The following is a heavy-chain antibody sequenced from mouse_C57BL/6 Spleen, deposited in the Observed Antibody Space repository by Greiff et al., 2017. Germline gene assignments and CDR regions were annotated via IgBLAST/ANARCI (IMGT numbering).Heavy chain of an antibody. V-gene: IGHV1-52*01. J-gene: IGHJ1*03. CDR2: IDPSDSET. CDR1: GYTFTSYW. Sequence: QVQLQQSGAELVRPGSSVKLSCKASGYTFTSYWMHWVKQRPIQGLEWIGNIDPSDSETHYNQKFKDKATLTVDKSSSTAYMQLSSLTSEDSAVYYCARGGYGKGYFDVWGTGTTVTVSS. D-gene: IGHD2-1*01. CDR3: ARGGYGKGYFDV.